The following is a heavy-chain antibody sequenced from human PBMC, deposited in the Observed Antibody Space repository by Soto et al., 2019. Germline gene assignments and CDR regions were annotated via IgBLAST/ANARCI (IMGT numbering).Heavy chain of an antibody. J-gene: IGHJ3*02. CDR3: AQELGLWSGYLDAFDI. V-gene: IGHV3-30*18. Sequence: QVQLVESGGGVVQPGRSRRLSCAASGFIFSNYGMHWVRQAPGKGLEWVAVTSYDGTKTYYGDSVKGRFTISRDNSMNALYLQMDSLSAEDTAVYYCAQELGLWSGYLDAFDIWGQGTMVTVS. CDR1: GFIFSNYG. D-gene: IGHD3-3*01. CDR2: TSYDGTKT.